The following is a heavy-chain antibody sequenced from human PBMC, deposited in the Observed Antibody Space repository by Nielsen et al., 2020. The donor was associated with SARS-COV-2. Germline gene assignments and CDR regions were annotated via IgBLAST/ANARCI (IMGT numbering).Heavy chain of an antibody. CDR2: MNPNSGNT. CDR1: GYTFTSYG. Sequence: ASVKVSCKASGYTFTSYGISWVRQAPGQGLEWMGWMNPNSGNTGYAQKFQGRVTMTRNTSISTAYMELSSLRSEDTALYYCAKGRTVVPLLNYGMDVWGQGTTVTVSS. J-gene: IGHJ6*02. V-gene: IGHV1-8*02. CDR3: AKGRTVVPLLNYGMDV. D-gene: IGHD4-23*01.